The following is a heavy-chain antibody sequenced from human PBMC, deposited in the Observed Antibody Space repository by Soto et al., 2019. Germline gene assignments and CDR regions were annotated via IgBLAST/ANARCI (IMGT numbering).Heavy chain of an antibody. V-gene: IGHV1-69*13. CDR1: GGTFSSYA. CDR3: SFYYYDSSDYYTFDY. D-gene: IGHD3-22*01. CDR2: IIPIFGTA. Sequence: ASVKVSCKASGGTFSSYAISWVRQAPGQGLEWMGGIIPIFGTANYAQKFQGRVTITADESTSTAYMELSSLRSGDTAVYYCSFYYYDSSDYYTFDYVGQGTLVTVSS. J-gene: IGHJ4*02.